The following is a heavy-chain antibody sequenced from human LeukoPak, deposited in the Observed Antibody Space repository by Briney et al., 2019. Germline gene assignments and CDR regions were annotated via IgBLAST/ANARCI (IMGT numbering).Heavy chain of an antibody. CDR1: GFTFSSYG. Sequence: GGSLRLSCAASGFTFSSYGMHWVRQAPGKGLEWVAVISYDGSNKYYADSVKGRFTISRDNSKNTLYLQMNSLRAEDTAVYYCAKDQKGFDYWGQGTLVTVSS. J-gene: IGHJ4*02. V-gene: IGHV3-30*18. CDR3: AKDQKGFDY. CDR2: ISYDGSNK.